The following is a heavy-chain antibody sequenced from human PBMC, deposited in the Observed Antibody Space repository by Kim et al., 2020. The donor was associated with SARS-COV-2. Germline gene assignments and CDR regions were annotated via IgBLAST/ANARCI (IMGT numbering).Heavy chain of an antibody. CDR2: T. Sequence: TYHADSGKGRFTVSRDNSKNTLYLQMSGLRAEDTALYYCARQTPAAASGDWGQGTLVTVSS. D-gene: IGHD6-13*01. CDR3: ARQTPAAASGD. J-gene: IGHJ4*02. V-gene: IGHV3-23*01.